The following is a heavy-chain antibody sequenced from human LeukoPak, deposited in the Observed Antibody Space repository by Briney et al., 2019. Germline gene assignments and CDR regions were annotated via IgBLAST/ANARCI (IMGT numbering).Heavy chain of an antibody. CDR2: IYDTGNT. CDR3: ARARVRSYSYDSDGSYTSDWICDL. J-gene: IGHJ2*01. D-gene: IGHD3-22*01. V-gene: IGHV4-59*01. CDR1: GGSITSYY. Sequence: PSETLSLTCFVSGGSITSYYWSWIRQPPGKGLEWIGYIYDTGNTNYNPSLRSRVTMSVGTSKDQFSLRLSSVTAADTAVYYCARARVRSYSYDSDGSYTSDWICDLWGRGTLVTVSS.